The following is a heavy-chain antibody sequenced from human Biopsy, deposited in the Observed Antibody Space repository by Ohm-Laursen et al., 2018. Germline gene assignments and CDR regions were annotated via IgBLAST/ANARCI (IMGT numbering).Heavy chain of an antibody. J-gene: IGHJ6*02. CDR2: IISVHDIA. V-gene: IGHV1-69*04. CDR1: GGTFTRYA. CDR3: ARTIVDCTSGTCYDVGDGMDV. D-gene: IGHD2-15*01. Sequence: GSSVKVSCKASGGTFTRYAMHWVRQAPGQGLEWMGRIISVHDIANYAQKFQGRVTITADRSTSTAYMELRNLRSEDTAGYYWARTIVDCTSGTCYDVGDGMDVWGQGTTVIVSS.